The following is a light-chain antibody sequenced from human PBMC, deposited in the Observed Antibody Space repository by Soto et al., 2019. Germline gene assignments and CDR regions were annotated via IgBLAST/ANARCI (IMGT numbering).Light chain of an antibody. CDR3: QQYGSSWT. V-gene: IGKV3-20*01. CDR2: GAS. CDR1: QSVSSSY. J-gene: IGKJ1*01. Sequence: EIVLTQSPGTLSLSPGERATLSCRASQSVSSSYLAWYQQKPGQAPRLLIYGASSRATGIPGRFSGSGSGPDFTLTISRLEPEDFAVYYCQQYGSSWTFGQGTKVEIK.